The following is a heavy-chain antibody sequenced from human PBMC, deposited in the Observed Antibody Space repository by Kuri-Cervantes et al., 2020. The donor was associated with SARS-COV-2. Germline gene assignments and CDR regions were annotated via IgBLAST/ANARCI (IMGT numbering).Heavy chain of an antibody. Sequence: GGSLRLSCAASGFNFNPYPMHWIRQPPGKGLEWVAVISSDGTEKNYADAVKGRFTISRDNSKNTLYLQMSSLRAEDTAVYYCVKVTTYYDFWSGYSYGMDVWGQGTTVTVSS. V-gene: IGHV3-30*15. D-gene: IGHD3-3*01. J-gene: IGHJ6*02. CDR2: ISSDGTEK. CDR1: GFNFNPYP. CDR3: VKVTTYYDFWSGYSYGMDV.